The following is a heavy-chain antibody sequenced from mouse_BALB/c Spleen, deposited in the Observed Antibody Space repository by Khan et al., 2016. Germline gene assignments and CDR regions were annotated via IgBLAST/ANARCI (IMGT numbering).Heavy chain of an antibody. D-gene: IGHD3-1*01. CDR1: GLNFEITF. CDR3: ARGSSGFAY. CDR2: IDPAHFNT. V-gene: IGHV14-3*02. Sequence: VQLQQSGAELVKPGASVKLSCTVSGLNFEITFMHWVKQRPEQGLEWIGRIDPAHFNTKYDPKFQAKATITADTSSNTVYLQLSNLTSADTAVYYCARGSSGFAYWGQGTLVTVSA. J-gene: IGHJ3*01.